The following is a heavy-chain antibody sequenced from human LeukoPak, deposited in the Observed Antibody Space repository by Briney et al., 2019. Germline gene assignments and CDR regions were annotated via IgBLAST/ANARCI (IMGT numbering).Heavy chain of an antibody. CDR3: ARGGRCGGNWFVP. J-gene: IGHJ5*02. CDR1: GFALDDFG. CDR2: INRNGVTT. V-gene: IGHV3-20*04. Sequence: GGSLRLSCAASGFALDDFGMSWVRQGPGMGLEWVSSINRNGVTTWYADSVRGRFTTSRDNAKNSLYLQMNSLRDEDTAFYYCARGGRCGGNWFVPWGQGTLVTVSS. D-gene: IGHD2-21*01.